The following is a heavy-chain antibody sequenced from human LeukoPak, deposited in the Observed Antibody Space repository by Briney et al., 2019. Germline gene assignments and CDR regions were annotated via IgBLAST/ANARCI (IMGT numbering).Heavy chain of an antibody. Sequence: SVKVSCKASGGTFSSYTISWVRQAPGQGLEWMGRIIPILGIANYAQKFQGRGTITADKSTSTAYMELSSLRSEDTAVYYCARVRYSSSFPSKTYYFDYWGQGTLVTVSS. V-gene: IGHV1-69*02. CDR2: IIPILGIA. D-gene: IGHD6-13*01. CDR3: ARVRYSSSFPSKTYYFDY. CDR1: GGTFSSYT. J-gene: IGHJ4*02.